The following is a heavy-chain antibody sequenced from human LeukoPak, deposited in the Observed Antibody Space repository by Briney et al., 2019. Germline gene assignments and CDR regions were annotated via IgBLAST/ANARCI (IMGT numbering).Heavy chain of an antibody. CDR1: GFTFSSYA. CDR3: VKTKRDGYNFNYYAMDG. CDR2: ISGSGTKA. V-gene: IGHV3-23*01. Sequence: GGSLRLSCAASGFTFSSYAMGWVRQAPGKGLEWVAGISGSGTKAYYADSVKGRFTISRDNSKTALDLEMKSLRGEDTAVYYCVKTKRDGYNFNYYAMDGWGQGTTVTVSS. J-gene: IGHJ6*02. D-gene: IGHD5-24*01.